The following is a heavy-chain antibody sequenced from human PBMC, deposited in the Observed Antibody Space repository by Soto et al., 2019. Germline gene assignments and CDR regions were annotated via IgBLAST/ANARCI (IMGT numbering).Heavy chain of an antibody. CDR2: INPSGGST. Sequence: ASVKVSCKASGYTFTSYYMHWVRQAPGQGLEWMGIINPSGGSTSYAQKFQGRVTMTRDTSTSTVYMELSSLRSEDTAVYYCARVYCSGGSCYSIDYWGQGTLVTVSA. CDR1: GYTFTSYY. D-gene: IGHD2-15*01. V-gene: IGHV1-46*03. CDR3: ARVYCSGGSCYSIDY. J-gene: IGHJ4*02.